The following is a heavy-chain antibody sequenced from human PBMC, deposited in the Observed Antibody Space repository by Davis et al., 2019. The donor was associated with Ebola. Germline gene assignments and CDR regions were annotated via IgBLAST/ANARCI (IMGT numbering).Heavy chain of an antibody. CDR2: IIPIFGTA. Sequence: SVKVSCKASGGTFNRYAFTWVRQAPGHGLEWMGGIIPIFGTANYAQKFQGRVTITADESTRTVYMELSSLRSDDTAVYYCATVQTGYYFDSSDSPSWFDPWGQGTLVTVSS. J-gene: IGHJ5*02. V-gene: IGHV1-69*13. CDR1: GGTFNRYA. CDR3: ATVQTGYYFDSSDSPSWFDP. D-gene: IGHD3-22*01.